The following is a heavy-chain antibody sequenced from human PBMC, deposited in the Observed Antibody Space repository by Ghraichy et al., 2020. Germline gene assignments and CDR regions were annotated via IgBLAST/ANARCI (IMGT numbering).Heavy chain of an antibody. D-gene: IGHD3-16*01. CDR1: GFTFSSYW. Sequence: GGSLRLSCVASGFTFSSYWMSWVRQAPGKGLEWVANIKQDGSKIYYVDFVKGRFIISRDNAKNSLYLQMNSLRAEDTAVYYCARDQGDFAMALYYYGMDVWGQGTTVTVSS. CDR2: IKQDGSKI. J-gene: IGHJ6*02. V-gene: IGHV3-7*01. CDR3: ARDQGDFAMALYYYGMDV.